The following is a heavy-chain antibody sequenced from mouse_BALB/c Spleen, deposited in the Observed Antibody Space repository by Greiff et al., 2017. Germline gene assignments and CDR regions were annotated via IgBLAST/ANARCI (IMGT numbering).Heavy chain of an antibody. J-gene: IGHJ2*01. CDR1: GYTFTSYW. CDR2: INPSTGYT. Sequence: VQLQQSGAELAKPGASVKMSCKASGYTFTSYWMHWVKQRPGQGLEWIGYINPSTGYTEYNQKFKDKATLTADKSSSTAYMQLSSLTSEDSAVYYCAREGVTTVGKDYWGQGTTRTVSS. CDR3: AREGVTTVGKDY. V-gene: IGHV1-7*01. D-gene: IGHD1-1*01.